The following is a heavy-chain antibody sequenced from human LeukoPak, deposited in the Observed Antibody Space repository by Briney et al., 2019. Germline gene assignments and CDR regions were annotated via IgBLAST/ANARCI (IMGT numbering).Heavy chain of an antibody. Sequence: PSETLSLTCAVSGVSISSYYWNWMRQSPGKGLEWIGYSHYSGAASYNPPLNSRVTISVDTSKNQFSLKLSSVSAADTAVYYCARWGESASYVVHAFDVWGPGTKVIVSS. V-gene: IGHV4-59*01. CDR2: SHYSGAA. CDR1: GVSISSYY. CDR3: ARWGESASYVVHAFDV. J-gene: IGHJ3*01. D-gene: IGHD4/OR15-4a*01.